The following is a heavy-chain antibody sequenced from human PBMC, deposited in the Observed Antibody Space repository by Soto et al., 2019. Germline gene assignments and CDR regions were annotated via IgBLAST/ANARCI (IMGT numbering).Heavy chain of an antibody. D-gene: IGHD3-22*01. V-gene: IGHV3-15*07. Sequence: EVQLVVSGGGLVKPGGSLRLSCAVSGFKVNNAWMNWVRQAPGKGLEWVGRIKSKNDGGTTDYAAPVKGRFTISRDDSKNTVYLQMDSLKSEDTAVYYCRSGYDYWGQGTLVTVSS. CDR3: RSGYDY. J-gene: IGHJ4*02. CDR2: IKSKNDGGTT. CDR1: GFKVNNAW.